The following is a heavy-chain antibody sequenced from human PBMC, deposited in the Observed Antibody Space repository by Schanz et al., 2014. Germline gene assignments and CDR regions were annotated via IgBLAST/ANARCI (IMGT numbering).Heavy chain of an antibody. CDR1: GFAFSSYG. V-gene: IGHV3-48*01. Sequence: EVQLVESGGGLVQPGGSLRLSCLASGFAFSSYGMNWVRQAPGKGLEWISYITYNGGTIYYADSVKGRFTISRDNAKNSLYLEMNSLRAEDTALYYCARDRRNADLDYWGQGTLVTVSS. D-gene: IGHD1-1*01. J-gene: IGHJ4*02. CDR3: ARDRRNADLDY. CDR2: ITYNGGTI.